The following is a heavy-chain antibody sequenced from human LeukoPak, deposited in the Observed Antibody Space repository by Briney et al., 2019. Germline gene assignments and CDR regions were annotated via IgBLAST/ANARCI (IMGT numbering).Heavy chain of an antibody. Sequence: SETLSLTCAVYGGSFSGYYWSWIRQPPGKGLEWIGYIYHSGSTYYNPSLKSRVTISVDRSKNQFSLKLSSVTAADTAVYYCARDTVDTAMVSYYYYYMDVWGKGTTVTVSS. CDR1: GGSFSGYY. D-gene: IGHD5-18*01. V-gene: IGHV4-34*01. CDR2: IYHSGST. J-gene: IGHJ6*03. CDR3: ARDTVDTAMVSYYYYYMDV.